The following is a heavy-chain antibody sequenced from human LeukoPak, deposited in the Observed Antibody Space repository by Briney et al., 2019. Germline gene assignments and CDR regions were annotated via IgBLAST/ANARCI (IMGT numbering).Heavy chain of an antibody. CDR1: GGSFSGYY. J-gene: IGHJ4*02. CDR2: INHSGST. CDR3: ARATASQWQITPFDY. D-gene: IGHD6-19*01. Sequence: PSETLSLTCAVYGGSFSGYYWSWIRQPPGKGLEWIGEINHSGSTNYNPSLKSRVTISVDTSENQFSLKLSSVTAADTAVYYCARATASQWQITPFDYWGQGTLVTVSS. V-gene: IGHV4-34*01.